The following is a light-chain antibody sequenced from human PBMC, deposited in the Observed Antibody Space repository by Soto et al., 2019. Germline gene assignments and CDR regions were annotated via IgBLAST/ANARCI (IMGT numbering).Light chain of an antibody. CDR3: QQSYSTPLT. CDR2: AAS. J-gene: IGKJ4*01. Sequence: DIQMTQSPSSLSASVGDRVTITCRASQTISSYLNWYQQTPGKAPKLLIYAASSLQSGVPSRFSGSGSGTDFTLTISSLQPADFATYYCQQSYSTPLTFGGGTMVEI. V-gene: IGKV1-39*01. CDR1: QTISSY.